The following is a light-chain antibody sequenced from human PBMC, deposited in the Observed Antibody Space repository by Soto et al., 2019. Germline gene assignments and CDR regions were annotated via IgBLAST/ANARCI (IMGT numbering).Light chain of an antibody. CDR1: SSNIGSNK. V-gene: IGLV1-44*01. J-gene: IGLJ1*01. Sequence: QYALAQPPSASLTPGQRVTISWCGRSSNIGSNKVNWYQQLPGTAPKLLMYRNNQRPSGVPDRFSGSKSGTSASLAISGLQSEDEAEYFCATWDDSLSGLYVFGTGTKVTVL. CDR3: ATWDDSLSGLYV. CDR2: RNN.